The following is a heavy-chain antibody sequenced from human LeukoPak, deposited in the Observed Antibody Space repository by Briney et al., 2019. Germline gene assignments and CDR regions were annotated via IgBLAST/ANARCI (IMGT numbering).Heavy chain of an antibody. CDR3: ARRSGTRDWYFDY. CDR2: IHYSGST. Sequence: PSETLSLTCTVSGDSISSSTYYWGWIRQPLGKGLEWIGYIHYSGSTYYNPSLKSRVTVSVDTSKNQFSLKLNSVTAADTAVYYCARRSGTRDWYFDYWGQGTLVTVSS. J-gene: IGHJ4*02. D-gene: IGHD1-14*01. CDR1: GDSISSSTYY. V-gene: IGHV4-39*01.